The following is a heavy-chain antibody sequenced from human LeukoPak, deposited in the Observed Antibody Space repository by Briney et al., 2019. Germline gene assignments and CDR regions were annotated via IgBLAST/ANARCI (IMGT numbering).Heavy chain of an antibody. D-gene: IGHD2-15*01. J-gene: IGHJ4*02. CDR1: GFTFSSYG. V-gene: IGHV3-30*18. CDR2: LSYDGSNK. Sequence: GGSLRLSCAASGFTFSSYGMHWVRQAPGKGLEWVAVLSYDGSNKYYADSVKGRFTISRDNSKNTLYLQMNSLRAEDTAVYYCAKEGDCSGGSCYPSFDYWGQGTLVTVSS. CDR3: AKEGDCSGGSCYPSFDY.